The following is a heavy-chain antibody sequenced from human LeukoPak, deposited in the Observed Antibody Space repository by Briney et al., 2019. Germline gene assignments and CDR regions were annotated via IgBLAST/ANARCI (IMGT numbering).Heavy chain of an antibody. J-gene: IGHJ5*02. CDR2: INHSGST. V-gene: IGHV4-34*01. Sequence: SETLSLTCTVFDDSLNNYYWSWIRQPPGKGLEWTGEINHSGSTNYNPSLKSRVTISVDTSKNQFSLKLSSVTAADTAVYYCARRKGLVVVTSNWFDPWGQGTLVTVSS. CDR3: ARRKGLVVVTSNWFDP. CDR1: DDSLNNYY. D-gene: IGHD3-22*01.